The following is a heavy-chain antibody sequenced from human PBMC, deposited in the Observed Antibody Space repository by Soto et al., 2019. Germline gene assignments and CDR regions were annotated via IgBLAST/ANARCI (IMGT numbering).Heavy chain of an antibody. Sequence: EVQLVESGGHMVQPGRSLRLSCTASGFTFGDNAMSWFRQAPGEGLEWVGFIRSRAYGGTTEYAASVKGRFTISRDDSTSIAYLQMNSLKTADTALYYCTRGWIFGPLINWFDPWGQGTLVTVSS. V-gene: IGHV3-49*03. D-gene: IGHD3-3*01. CDR1: GFTFGDNA. J-gene: IGHJ5*02. CDR2: IRSRAYGGTT. CDR3: TRGWIFGPLINWFDP.